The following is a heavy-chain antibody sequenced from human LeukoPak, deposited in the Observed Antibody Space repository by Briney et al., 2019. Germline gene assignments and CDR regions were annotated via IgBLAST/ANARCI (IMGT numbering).Heavy chain of an antibody. J-gene: IGHJ4*02. CDR2: IYYSGST. Sequence: SETLSLTCTVSGGSISSYYWSWIRQPPGKGLEWIGYIYYSGSTNYNPSLKSRVTISVDTSKNQFSLKLSSVTAADTAVYYCASHDDYAEYWGQGTLVTVSS. CDR3: ASHDDYAEY. V-gene: IGHV4-59*01. CDR1: GGSISSYY. D-gene: IGHD4-17*01.